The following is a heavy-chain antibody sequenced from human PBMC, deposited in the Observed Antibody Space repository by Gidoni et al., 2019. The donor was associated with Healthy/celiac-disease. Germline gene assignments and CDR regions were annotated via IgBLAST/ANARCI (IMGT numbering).Heavy chain of an antibody. V-gene: IGHV3-21*01. D-gene: IGHD3-22*01. CDR1: GFTFSSYS. CDR3: ARELGDSSGYYDDAFDI. Sequence: EVQLVESGGGLVKPGGSLRLSCAASGFTFSSYSMNWVRQAPGKGLEWVSSISSSSSYIYYADSVKGRFTISRDNAKNSLYLQMNSLRAEDTAVYYCARELGDSSGYYDDAFDIWGQGTMVTVSS. J-gene: IGHJ3*02. CDR2: ISSSSSYI.